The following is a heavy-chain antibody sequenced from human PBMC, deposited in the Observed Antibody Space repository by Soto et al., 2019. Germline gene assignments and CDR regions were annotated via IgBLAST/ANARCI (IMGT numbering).Heavy chain of an antibody. D-gene: IGHD4-17*01. CDR2: IKQDGSEK. J-gene: IGHJ6*03. V-gene: IGHV3-7*01. Sequence: GGSLRLSCAASGFTFSSYWMSWVRQAPGKGLEWVANIKQDGSEKYYVDSVKGRFTISRDNAKNSLYLQMNSLRAEDTAVYYCARDTLFYGDYPNPRYYYYMDVWGKGTTVTVSS. CDR3: ARDTLFYGDYPNPRYYYYMDV. CDR1: GFTFSSYW.